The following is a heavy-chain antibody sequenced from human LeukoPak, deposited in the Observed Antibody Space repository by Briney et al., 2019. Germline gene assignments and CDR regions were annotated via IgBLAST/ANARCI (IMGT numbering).Heavy chain of an antibody. V-gene: IGHV1-46*01. CDR3: ARDLLRSGNYYYGMDV. Sequence: ASVKVSCKASGYTFTSYYMHWVRQAPGQGLEWMGIINPSGGSTGYAQKFQGRVTMTRDTSTSTVYMELSSLRSEDTAVYYCARDLLRSGNYYYGMDVWGQGTTVTVSS. J-gene: IGHJ6*02. CDR2: INPSGGST. D-gene: IGHD3-3*01. CDR1: GYTFTSYY.